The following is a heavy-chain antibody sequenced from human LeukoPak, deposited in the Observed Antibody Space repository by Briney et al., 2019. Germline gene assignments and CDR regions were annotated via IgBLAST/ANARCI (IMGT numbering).Heavy chain of an antibody. CDR3: ASERIVGATTGKYFQH. CDR2: IYYSGST. D-gene: IGHD1-26*01. J-gene: IGHJ1*01. Sequence: SETLSLTCTVSGGSISSGDYYWSWIRQPPGKGLEWIGYIYYSGSTYYNPSLKSRVTISVDTSKNQFSLKLSSVTAADTAVYYCASERIVGATTGKYFQHWGQGTLVTVSS. CDR1: GGSISSGDYY. V-gene: IGHV4-30-4*01.